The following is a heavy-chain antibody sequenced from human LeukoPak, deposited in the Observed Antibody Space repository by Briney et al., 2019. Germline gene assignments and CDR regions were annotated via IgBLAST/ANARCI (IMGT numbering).Heavy chain of an antibody. CDR2: IHHSGRT. CDR1: GGSISSSSYY. J-gene: IGHJ6*02. CDR3: ARSVFGNNYYSYCGMDV. Sequence: MASETLSLTCTVSGGSISSSSYYWGWIRQPPGKELEWIGTIHHSGRTYYNPSLESRVTVSVDTSRNQFSLRLSSVTAADTAMYYCARSVFGNNYYSYCGMDVWGQGTTVTVSS. V-gene: IGHV4-39*01. D-gene: IGHD3-10*01.